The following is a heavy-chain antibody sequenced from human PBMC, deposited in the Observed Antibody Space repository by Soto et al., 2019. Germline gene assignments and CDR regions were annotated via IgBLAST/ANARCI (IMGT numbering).Heavy chain of an antibody. J-gene: IGHJ4*01. CDR1: GGSISSYY. Sequence: SETLSLTCTVSGGSISSYYWSWIWQPPGLGLEWVGYIYYTGTTTYNPSPRSRVAISLDASKSQFSLNLRSVTAADTAVYYCARLGGYYQAFNIWGPGALVTVSS. D-gene: IGHD3-22*01. V-gene: IGHV4-59*08. CDR3: ARLGGYYQAFNI. CDR2: IYYTGTT.